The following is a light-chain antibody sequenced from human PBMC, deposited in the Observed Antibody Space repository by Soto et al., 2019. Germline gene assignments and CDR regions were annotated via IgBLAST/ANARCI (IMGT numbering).Light chain of an antibody. Sequence: QSAVTQPASVSGSPGQSITISCTGSSSDVGAYNYVSWYQHHPDKAPKLVIYDVTNRPSGVSNRFSGSKSGNTASLTISGLQAEDEADYYCNSYTSSTTPYVFGTGTKVTVL. CDR1: SSDVGAYNY. CDR2: DVT. CDR3: NSYTSSTTPYV. J-gene: IGLJ1*01. V-gene: IGLV2-14*03.